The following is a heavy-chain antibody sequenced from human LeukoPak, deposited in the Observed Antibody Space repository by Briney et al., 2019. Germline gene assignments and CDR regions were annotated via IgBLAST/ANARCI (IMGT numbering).Heavy chain of an antibody. V-gene: IGHV3-30*04. J-gene: IGHJ4*02. Sequence: GGSLRLSCAASGFTFSSYAMHWVRQAPGKGLEWVAVISYDGSNKYYADSVKGRFTISRDNSKNTLYLQMNSLRAEDTAVYYCARDGVVRDCSSTSCPPTYWGQGTLVNVSS. CDR2: ISYDGSNK. D-gene: IGHD2-2*01. CDR3: ARDGVVRDCSSTSCPPTY. CDR1: GFTFSSYA.